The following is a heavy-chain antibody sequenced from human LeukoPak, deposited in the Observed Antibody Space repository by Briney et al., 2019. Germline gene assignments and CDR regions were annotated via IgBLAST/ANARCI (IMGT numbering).Heavy chain of an antibody. CDR1: GFTFSSYS. D-gene: IGHD3-16*02. J-gene: IGHJ6*02. CDR2: ISSSSSYI. V-gene: IGHV3-21*01. Sequence: GGSLRPSCAASGFTFSSYSMNWVRQAPRKGLEWVSSISSSSSYIYYADSVKGRFTISRDNAKNSLYLQMNSLRAEDTAVYYCARDIDYGMDVWGQGTTVAVSS. CDR3: ARDIDYGMDV.